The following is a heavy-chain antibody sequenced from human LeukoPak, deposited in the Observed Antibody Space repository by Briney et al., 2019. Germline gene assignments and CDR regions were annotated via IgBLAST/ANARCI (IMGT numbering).Heavy chain of an antibody. J-gene: IGHJ6*02. D-gene: IGHD4-23*01. CDR3: ARGGLTVAPRGGMDV. Sequence: PSQTLSLTCTVSGGSISSGGYYWSWIRQHPGKGLEWIGYIYYSGSTYYNPSLKSRVTISVDTSKNQFSLKLSSVTAADTAVYYCARGGLTVAPRGGMDVRGQGTTVTVSS. CDR1: GGSISSGGYY. V-gene: IGHV4-31*03. CDR2: IYYSGST.